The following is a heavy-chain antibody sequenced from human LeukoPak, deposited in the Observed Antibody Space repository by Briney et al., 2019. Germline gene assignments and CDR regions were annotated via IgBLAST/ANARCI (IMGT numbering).Heavy chain of an antibody. D-gene: IGHD2-2*01. V-gene: IGHV4-34*01. CDR1: GGSFSGYY. J-gene: IGHJ4*02. CDR2: INHSGST. Sequence: SETLSLTCAVYGGSFSGYYWSWIRQPPGKGLEWIGEINHSGSTNYNPSLKSRVTISVDTSKNQFSLKLSSVTAADTAVYYCARNSKSPTGYCSSTSCYALFDYWGQGTLVTVSS. CDR3: ARNSKSPTGYCSSTSCYALFDY.